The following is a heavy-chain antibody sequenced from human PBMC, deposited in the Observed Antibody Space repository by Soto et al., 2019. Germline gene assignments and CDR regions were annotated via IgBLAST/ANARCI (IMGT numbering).Heavy chain of an antibody. D-gene: IGHD3-16*01. J-gene: IGHJ6*02. Sequence: SETLSLTCTVSGGSISSYHWSWIRQPPGKGLEWIGYIYYSGNTNYNPSLKSRVTISADTSMNQFSLNLRSVTAADTAVYYCARVRGELGVYYYYYGMDVWGQGTTVTVSS. CDR2: IYYSGNT. CDR1: GGSISSYH. CDR3: ARVRGELGVYYYYYGMDV. V-gene: IGHV4-59*01.